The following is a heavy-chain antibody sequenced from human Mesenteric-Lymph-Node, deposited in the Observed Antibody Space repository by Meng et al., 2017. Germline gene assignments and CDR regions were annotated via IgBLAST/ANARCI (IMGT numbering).Heavy chain of an antibody. CDR1: GFTFSDYY. Sequence: GESLKISCAASGFTFSDYYMSWIRQAPGKGLEWVAVISYDGSNKYYADSVKGRFTISRDNSKNTLYLQMNSLRAEDTAVYYCARAAGYSGYDLDYWGQGTLVTVSS. V-gene: IGHV3-30*01. CDR2: ISYDGSNK. CDR3: ARAAGYSGYDLDY. D-gene: IGHD5-12*01. J-gene: IGHJ4*02.